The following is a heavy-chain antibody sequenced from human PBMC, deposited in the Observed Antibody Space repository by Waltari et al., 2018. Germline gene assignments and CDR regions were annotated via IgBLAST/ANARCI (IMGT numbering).Heavy chain of an antibody. J-gene: IGHJ3*02. Sequence: EVQLLESGGGLIQPGESLRLSCVASGFTFSGYVMAWVRQAPGKGLEWVSTISDAGGRIYYAESVKGRFTISRDNSRSTLALQMNSLRDDDTAVYYCVRAAGLDIWGQGTMVTVSS. CDR3: VRAAGLDI. CDR2: ISDAGGRI. CDR1: GFTFSGYV. D-gene: IGHD6-25*01. V-gene: IGHV3-23*01.